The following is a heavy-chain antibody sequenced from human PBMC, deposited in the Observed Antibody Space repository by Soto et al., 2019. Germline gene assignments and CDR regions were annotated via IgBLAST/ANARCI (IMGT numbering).Heavy chain of an antibody. CDR3: ARDTFGGAYDFWH. CDR2: ISSGGST. J-gene: IGHJ4*02. D-gene: IGHD3-3*01. V-gene: IGHV3-66*01. CDR1: GFTVSNFY. Sequence: EVQLVESGGGLVQPGGSLRLSCAVSGFTVSNFYMTWVRQAPGKGLEWVSVISSGGSTYYADSVKGRFTISRDNSKNPLFLENNSLRAGDTAVYYWARDTFGGAYDFWHGGQGTLVTVSS.